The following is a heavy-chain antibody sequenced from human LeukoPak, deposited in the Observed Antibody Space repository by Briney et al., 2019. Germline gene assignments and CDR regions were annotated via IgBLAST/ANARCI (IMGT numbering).Heavy chain of an antibody. Sequence: GGSLRLSCAASGFTFSSYGMHWVRQAPGKGLEWVAVISYDGSNKYYADSVKGRFTISRDNSKNTLYLQMNSLRAEDTAVYYCARDDSSGPYDCWGQGTLVTVSS. V-gene: IGHV3-30*03. CDR1: GFTFSSYG. CDR3: ARDDSSGPYDC. D-gene: IGHD3-22*01. J-gene: IGHJ4*02. CDR2: ISYDGSNK.